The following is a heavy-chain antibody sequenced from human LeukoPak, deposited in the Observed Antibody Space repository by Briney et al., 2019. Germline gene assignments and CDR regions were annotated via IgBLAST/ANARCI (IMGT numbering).Heavy chain of an antibody. CDR1: GYNITEYW. J-gene: IGHJ4*02. CDR3: ARQAMVRGVPDY. V-gene: IGHV5-51*01. CDR2: IYPGDSDT. Sequence: GESLKISCKGSGYNITEYWIGWVRQMPGKGLEWMGVIYPGDSDTRYSPSFQGQVTISADKSISTAYLQWRSLRASDSAMYYCARQAMVRGVPDYWGQGTLVTVSS. D-gene: IGHD3-10*01.